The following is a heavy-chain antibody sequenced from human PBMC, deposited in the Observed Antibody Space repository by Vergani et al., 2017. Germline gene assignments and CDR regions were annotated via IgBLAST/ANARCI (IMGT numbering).Heavy chain of an antibody. V-gene: IGHV3-23*03. Sequence: EVQLLESGGGLVQPGGSLRLSCAASGFTFSSYAMSWVRQAPGKGLEWVSVIYSGGSSTYYADSVKGRFTISRDNSKNTLYLQMNSLRAEDTAVYYCAKQGAAVGSGSYALDYWGQGTLVTVSS. D-gene: IGHD3-10*01. CDR3: AKQGAAVGSGSYALDY. CDR2: IYSGGSST. J-gene: IGHJ4*02. CDR1: GFTFSSYA.